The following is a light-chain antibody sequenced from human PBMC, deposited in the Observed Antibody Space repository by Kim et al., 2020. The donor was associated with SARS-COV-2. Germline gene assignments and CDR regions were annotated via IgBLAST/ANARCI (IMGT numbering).Light chain of an antibody. Sequence: SVSPGERATLSCRASQSVSSNLAWYQQKPGQAPRLLIYGASTRATGIPSRFSGSGSVTEFTLTISSLQSEDFAVYSCQQYNNWPYTFGQGTKLEI. CDR3: QQYNNWPYT. V-gene: IGKV3-15*01. CDR1: QSVSSN. CDR2: GAS. J-gene: IGKJ2*01.